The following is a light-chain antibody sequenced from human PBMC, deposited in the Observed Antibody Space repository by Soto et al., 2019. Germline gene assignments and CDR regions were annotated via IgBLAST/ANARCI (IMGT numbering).Light chain of an antibody. V-gene: IGLV1-40*01. J-gene: IGLJ3*02. CDR3: QAYDYSLTAFV. CDR2: GNR. CDR1: NSNLGAGYD. Sequence: QSVLTQPPSVSGAPVQRVTSSCTGNNSNLGAGYDVHWYQQLPGAAPKLVIFGNRNRPSGVPERFSGSKSGTSASLAITGLQAEDEADYYCQAYDYSLTAFVFGGGTKLTVL.